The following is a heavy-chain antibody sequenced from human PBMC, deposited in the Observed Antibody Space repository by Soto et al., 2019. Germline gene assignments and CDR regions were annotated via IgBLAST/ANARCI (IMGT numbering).Heavy chain of an antibody. J-gene: IGHJ4*02. Sequence: QITLKESGPTLVKPTQTLTLTCTFSGSSLSSSGVGVGWIRQPPGKALEWLALIYWDDDKRYSPSLKSRLTISKDTSKNQVVLTMANMYPVDTATHYCAHALGGGSSSYFDYWGQGTLVTVSS. V-gene: IGHV2-5*02. CDR1: GSSLSSSGVG. CDR3: AHALGGGSSSYFDY. CDR2: IYWDDDK. D-gene: IGHD3-16*01.